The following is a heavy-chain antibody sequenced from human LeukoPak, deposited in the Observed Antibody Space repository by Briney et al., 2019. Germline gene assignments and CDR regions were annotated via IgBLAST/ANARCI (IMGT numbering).Heavy chain of an antibody. D-gene: IGHD5-18*01. CDR3: ARGGGYSYGYRIDY. CDR2: IYTSGST. CDR1: GGSISSGSYY. Sequence: SQTLSLTCTVSGGSISSGSYYWRWIRQPAGKGLEWLGRIYTSGSTNYNPSLKSRVTISVDASKNQFSLKLSSVTAADTAVYYCARGGGYSYGYRIDYWGQGTLVTVSS. J-gene: IGHJ4*02. V-gene: IGHV4-61*02.